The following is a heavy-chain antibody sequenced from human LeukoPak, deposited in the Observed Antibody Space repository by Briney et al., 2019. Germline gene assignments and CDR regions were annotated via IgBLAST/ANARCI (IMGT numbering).Heavy chain of an antibody. Sequence: GGPLRLSCVVSGFTVSSKYMSWVRQAPGKGLEWVSVIYSSGDTYYADSVKGRFSISRDNAKNTVYLEMNSLSVEDTATYYCIRDFRSADLWGQGTLVTVTS. CDR1: GFTVSSKY. J-gene: IGHJ5*02. CDR3: IRDFRSADL. CDR2: IYSSGDT. V-gene: IGHV3-53*01.